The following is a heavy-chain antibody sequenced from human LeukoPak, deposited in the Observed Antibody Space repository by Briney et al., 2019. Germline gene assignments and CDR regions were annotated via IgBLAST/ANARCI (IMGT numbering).Heavy chain of an antibody. J-gene: IGHJ5*02. CDR1: GYTFTGNN. Sequence: ASVKVSCKTSGYTFTGNNIHWVRQAPGQGLEWMGIINAPGGSTSYSQKFQGRVTMTRDTSTSTVYMELSSLRSEDTAVYYCARGQAPDMVRSNWVDPWGQGTLVTVSS. V-gene: IGHV1-46*01. CDR2: INAPGGST. D-gene: IGHD3-10*01. CDR3: ARGQAPDMVRSNWVDP.